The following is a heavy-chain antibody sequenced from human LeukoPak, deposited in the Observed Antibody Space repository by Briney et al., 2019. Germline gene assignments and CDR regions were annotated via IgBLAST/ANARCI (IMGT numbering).Heavy chain of an antibody. D-gene: IGHD6-13*01. J-gene: IGHJ4*02. V-gene: IGHV1-8*02. CDR2: MNPNSGNT. Sequence: ASVKVSCKASGGTFSSYAISWVRQATGQGLEWMGWMNPNSGNTGYAQKFQGRVTMTRNTSISTAYTELSSLRSEDTAVYYCARGLSSSWSRPFDYWGQGTLVTVSS. CDR3: ARGLSSSWSRPFDY. CDR1: GGTFSSYA.